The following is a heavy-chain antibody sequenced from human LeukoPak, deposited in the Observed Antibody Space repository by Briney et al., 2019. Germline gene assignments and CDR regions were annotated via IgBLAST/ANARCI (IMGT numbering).Heavy chain of an antibody. Sequence: ASVKVSCKASGYTFTSSDFNWVRQATRQGLEWMGWMNPNSGNTGYAQKFQGRVTMTRNTSISTAYMELSSLRSEDTAVYYCARASGGSGDYWGQGTLVTVSS. CDR1: GYTFTSSD. V-gene: IGHV1-8*01. CDR3: ARASGGSGDY. D-gene: IGHD6-25*01. J-gene: IGHJ4*02. CDR2: MNPNSGNT.